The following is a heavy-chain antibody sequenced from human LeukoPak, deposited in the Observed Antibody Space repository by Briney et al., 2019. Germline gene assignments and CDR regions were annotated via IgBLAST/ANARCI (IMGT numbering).Heavy chain of an antibody. Sequence: SETLSLTCAVYIDSFSNYHWNWIRQTPAKGMEWIGEVNESGGTNISPSLRSRVILSVDTSKNQFSLKFYCARGQGATVPQVGKNWFDPWGQGTRVTVSS. J-gene: IGHJ5*02. CDR2: VNESGGT. CDR1: IDSFSNYH. CDR3: GKNWFDP. V-gene: IGHV4-34*01. D-gene: IGHD1-26*01.